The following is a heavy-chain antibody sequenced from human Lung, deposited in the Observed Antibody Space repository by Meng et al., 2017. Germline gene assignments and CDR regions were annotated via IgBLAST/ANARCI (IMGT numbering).Heavy chain of an antibody. Sequence: VPPHQWGAGLLKPSETFSLTWVVSGGSFSDYYWSWIRQPPGKGLEWIGEINHSGSTNYNPSLESRATISVDTSQNNLSLKLSSVTAADSAVYYCARGPTTMAHDFDYWGQGTLVTVSS. CDR2: INHSGST. J-gene: IGHJ4*02. CDR1: GGSFSDYY. D-gene: IGHD4-11*01. CDR3: ARGPTTMAHDFDY. V-gene: IGHV4-34*01.